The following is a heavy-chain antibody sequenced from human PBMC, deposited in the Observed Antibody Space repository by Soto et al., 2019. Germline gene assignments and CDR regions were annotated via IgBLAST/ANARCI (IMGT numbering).Heavy chain of an antibody. Sequence: SLRLSCAASGFTVSSNYMSWVRQAPGKGLEWVSVIYSGGSTYYADSVKGRFTISRDNSKNTLYLQMNSLRAEDTAVYYCAMRRITIFGVVYYYGMDVWGQGTTVTVSS. CDR2: IYSGGST. CDR1: GFTVSSNY. J-gene: IGHJ6*02. CDR3: AMRRITIFGVVYYYGMDV. D-gene: IGHD3-3*01. V-gene: IGHV3-53*01.